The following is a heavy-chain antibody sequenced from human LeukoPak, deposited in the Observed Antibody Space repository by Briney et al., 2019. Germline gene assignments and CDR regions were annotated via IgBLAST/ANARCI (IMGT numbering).Heavy chain of an antibody. CDR2: IYHSGST. Sequence: SGTLSLTCAVSGYSISSGYYWGWIRQPPGKGLEWIGSIYHSGSTYYNPSLKSRVTISVDTSKNQFSLKLSSVTAADTAVYYCARGLTYYDFWSGHHPGSYYMDVWGKGTTVTVPS. CDR3: ARGLTYYDFWSGHHPGSYYMDV. V-gene: IGHV4-38-2*01. J-gene: IGHJ6*03. CDR1: GYSISSGYY. D-gene: IGHD3-3*01.